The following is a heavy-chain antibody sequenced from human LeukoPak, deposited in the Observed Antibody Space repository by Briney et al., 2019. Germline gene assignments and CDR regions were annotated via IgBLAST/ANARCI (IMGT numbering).Heavy chain of an antibody. CDR1: GFTFSNYG. D-gene: IGHD2/OR15-2a*01. Sequence: GGSLRLSCAASGFTFSNYGMSWVRQAPGKGLEWVSGISGSGRSTYYADSVTGRFTISRDTSKNTLFLQMNSLRAEDTAVYYCAKDGQEIGSPDYFDYWGQGTLVTVSS. J-gene: IGHJ4*02. CDR3: AKDGQEIGSPDYFDY. CDR2: ISGSGRST. V-gene: IGHV3-23*01.